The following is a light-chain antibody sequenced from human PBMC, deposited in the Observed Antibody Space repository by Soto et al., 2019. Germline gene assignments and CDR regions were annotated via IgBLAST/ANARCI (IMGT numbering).Light chain of an antibody. CDR1: STDVGAYNY. CDR2: AVS. Sequence: QSVLTQPPSASGTPGQSVNISCTGTSTDVGAYNYVSWYQQHPGKAPQLMIYAVSNRPSGVSNRFSASKSGNTASLFISGLQAEDEADYYCSSYTSDSSYVLGSGTKGTVL. J-gene: IGLJ1*01. CDR3: SSYTSDSSYV. V-gene: IGLV2-14*01.